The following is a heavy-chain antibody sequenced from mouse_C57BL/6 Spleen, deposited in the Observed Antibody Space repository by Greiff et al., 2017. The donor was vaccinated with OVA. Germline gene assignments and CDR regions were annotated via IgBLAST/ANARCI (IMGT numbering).Heavy chain of an antibody. J-gene: IGHJ1*03. Sequence: VHVKQSGPELVKPGASVKISCKASGYSFTGYYMNWVKQSPEKSLEWIGEINPSTGGSTYNQKFKAKATLTVDKSSSTAYMQLKSLTSEDSAVYYCARKYYSPYWYVDVWGTGTTVTVTS. D-gene: IGHD2-12*01. CDR2: INPSTGGS. V-gene: IGHV1-42*01. CDR3: ARKYYSPYWYVDV. CDR1: GYSFTGYY.